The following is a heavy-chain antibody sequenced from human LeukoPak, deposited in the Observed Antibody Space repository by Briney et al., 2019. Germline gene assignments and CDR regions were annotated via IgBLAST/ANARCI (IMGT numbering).Heavy chain of an antibody. CDR1: GFTFSSYA. J-gene: IGHJ4*02. CDR3: AKAEGITMIVVVITPFDY. V-gene: IGHV3-23*01. Sequence: GGSLRLSCAASGFTFSSYAVSWVRQAPGKGLKWVSTISGSGGGTYYADSVKGRFTISRDNSKNTLYLQMNSLRAEDTAVYYCAKAEGITMIVVVITPFDYWGQGTLVTVSS. CDR2: ISGSGGGT. D-gene: IGHD3-22*01.